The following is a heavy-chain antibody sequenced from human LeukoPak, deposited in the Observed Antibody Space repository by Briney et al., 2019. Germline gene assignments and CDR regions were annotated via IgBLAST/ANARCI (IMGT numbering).Heavy chain of an antibody. J-gene: IGHJ4*02. Sequence: SETLSLTCTVSGGSISSGGYYWSWIRQHPGKGLEWIGYIYYSGSTYYNPSLKSRVTISVDTSKNQFSLKLSSVTAADTAVYYCARVMGQIIGLEQYYLDYWGQGTLVTVSS. V-gene: IGHV4-31*03. CDR2: IYYSGST. D-gene: IGHD1/OR15-1a*01. CDR3: ARVMGQIIGLEQYYLDY. CDR1: GGSISSGGYY.